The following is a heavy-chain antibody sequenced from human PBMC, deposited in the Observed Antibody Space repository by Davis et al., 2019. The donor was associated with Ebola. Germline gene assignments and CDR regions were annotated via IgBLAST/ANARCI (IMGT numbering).Heavy chain of an antibody. V-gene: IGHV3-11*01. CDR2: ISSSGSTI. CDR1: GFTFSHYY. D-gene: IGHD3-22*01. CDR3: ARGPNYYDGY. J-gene: IGHJ4*02. Sequence: SLITSCAASGFTFSHYYMRWLRQAPGTGLEWVSYISSSGSTIYYADSVKGRFTISRDNAKNSLYLQMNSLRAEDTAVYYCARGPNYYDGYWGQGTLVTVSS.